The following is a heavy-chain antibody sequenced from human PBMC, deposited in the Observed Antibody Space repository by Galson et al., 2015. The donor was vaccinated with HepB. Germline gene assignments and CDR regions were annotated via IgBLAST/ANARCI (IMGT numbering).Heavy chain of an antibody. J-gene: IGHJ3*02. V-gene: IGHV1-69*10. CDR3: ARPIGANGPWGAFDI. Sequence: SVKVSCKASGGTFSSYAISWVRQAPGQGLEWMGGIIPILGIANYAQKFQGRVTITADKSTSTAYMELSSLRSEDTAVYYCARPIGANGPWGAFDIWGQGTMVTVSS. D-gene: IGHD4/OR15-4a*01. CDR2: IIPILGIA. CDR1: GGTFSSYA.